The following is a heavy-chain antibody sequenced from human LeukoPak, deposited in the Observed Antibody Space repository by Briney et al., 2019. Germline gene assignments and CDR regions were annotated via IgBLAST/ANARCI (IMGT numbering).Heavy chain of an antibody. V-gene: IGHV4-30-4*01. CDR1: GGSISSGDYY. CDR3: ARVPDYGDYCFDY. D-gene: IGHD4-17*01. Sequence: PSETLSLTCTVSGGSISSGDYYWSWTRQPPGKGLEWIGYIYYSGSTYYNPSLKSRVTISVDTSKNQFSLKLSSVTAADTAVYYCARVPDYGDYCFDYWGQGTLVTVSS. J-gene: IGHJ4*02. CDR2: IYYSGST.